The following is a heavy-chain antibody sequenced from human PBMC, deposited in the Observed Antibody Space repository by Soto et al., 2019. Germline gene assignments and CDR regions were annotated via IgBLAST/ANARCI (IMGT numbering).Heavy chain of an antibody. CDR2: IWHDGSKK. J-gene: IGHJ6*02. Sequence: QVQLVESGGGVVQPGRSLRLSCAASGFTFSSYGMHWVRQAPGKGLEWVAVIWHDGSKKYYADSVKGRFTISRDNSKNTLYMQMNSLRAEDTAVYYCARASCSRTSCYALDYYYYGMDVWGQGTTVTVSS. V-gene: IGHV3-33*01. CDR1: GFTFSSYG. CDR3: ARASCSRTSCYALDYYYYGMDV. D-gene: IGHD2-2*01.